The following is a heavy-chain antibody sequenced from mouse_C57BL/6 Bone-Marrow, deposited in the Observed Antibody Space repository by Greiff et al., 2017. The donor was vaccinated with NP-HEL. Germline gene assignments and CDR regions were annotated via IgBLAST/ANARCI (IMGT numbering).Heavy chain of an antibody. V-gene: IGHV1-26*01. CDR3: ARSLYGSRGWYFDV. J-gene: IGHJ1*03. Sequence: VQLQQSGPELVKPGASVKISCKASGYTFTDYYMNWVKQSHGKSLEWIGDINPNNGGTSYNQKFKGKATLTVDKSSSTAYMELRSLTSEDSAVYYCARSLYGSRGWYFDVWGTGTTVTVSS. CDR2: INPNNGGT. CDR1: GYTFTDYY. D-gene: IGHD1-1*01.